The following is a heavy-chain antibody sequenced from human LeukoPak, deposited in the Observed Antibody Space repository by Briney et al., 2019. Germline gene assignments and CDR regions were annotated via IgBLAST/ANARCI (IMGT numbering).Heavy chain of an antibody. J-gene: IGHJ4*02. CDR3: ARDFDTAMVTPYFDY. D-gene: IGHD5-18*01. CDR1: GASISIGSYY. V-gene: IGHV4-61*02. Sequence: SETLSLTCSVSGASISIGSYYWSWIRQPAGKGLEWIGRIYTSGSTNYNPSLKSRVTISLDTSKNQFSLKLSSVTAADTAVYYCARDFDTAMVTPYFDYWGQGTLVTVSS. CDR2: IYTSGST.